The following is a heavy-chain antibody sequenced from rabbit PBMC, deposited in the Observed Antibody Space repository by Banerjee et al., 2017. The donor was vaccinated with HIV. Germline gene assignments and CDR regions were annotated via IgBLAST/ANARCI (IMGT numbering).Heavy chain of an antibody. CDR3: ARGGSGGYGYTAFDP. J-gene: IGHJ2*01. Sequence: QSLEESGGDLVKPEGSLTLTCTASGFSFSSSYYMCWVRQAPGKGLEWIGCIYAGSGGTNYASWAKGRFTISKASSTMVTLQMTSLTAADTATYFCARGGSGGYGYTAFDPWGQGTLVTVS. V-gene: IGHV1S40*01. CDR1: GFSFSSSYY. D-gene: IGHD6-1*01. CDR2: IYAGSGGT.